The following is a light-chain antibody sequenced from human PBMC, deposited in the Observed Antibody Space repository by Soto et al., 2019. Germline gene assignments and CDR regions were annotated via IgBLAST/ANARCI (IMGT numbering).Light chain of an antibody. V-gene: IGKV3-20*01. CDR1: QSVSSSY. J-gene: IGKJ1*01. Sequence: EIVLTQSPGTLSLSPGERATLSCRASQSVSSSYLAWYQQKPGQAPRLLIYGASSRATGIPDRFSGSGSGTDFTLTISRLELEDFVVYYCQQYGSSPLTFGQGTKVEIK. CDR2: GAS. CDR3: QQYGSSPLT.